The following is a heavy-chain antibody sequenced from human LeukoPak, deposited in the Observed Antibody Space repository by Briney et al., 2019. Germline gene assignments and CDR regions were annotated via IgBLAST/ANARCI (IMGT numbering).Heavy chain of an antibody. CDR1: GFTFSTYE. V-gene: IGHV3-48*03. J-gene: IGHJ4*02. CDR3: ARYRGVYGGISYRFDF. CDR2: IDSGGTT. Sequence: GGSLRLSCAASGFTFSTYEMNWVRQAPGKGLEWVSHIDSGGTTYYSDSVKGRFTISIDNSKNSLYLQMNSLKAEDTALYYCARYRGVYGGISYRFDFWGQGTLVTVSS. D-gene: IGHD4-23*01.